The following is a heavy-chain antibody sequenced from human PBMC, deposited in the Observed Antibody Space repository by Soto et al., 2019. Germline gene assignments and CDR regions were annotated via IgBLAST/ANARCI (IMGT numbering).Heavy chain of an antibody. V-gene: IGHV3-53*01. Sequence: GGSLRLSCAASGFTVSSNYMSWVRQAPGKGLEWVSVIYSGGSTYYADSVKGRFTISRDNSKNTLYLQMNSLRAEDTAVYYCARDFLILSGWYLADYGMDVCGQGSTVTVSS. D-gene: IGHD6-19*01. CDR2: IYSGGST. CDR1: GFTVSSNY. J-gene: IGHJ6*02. CDR3: ARDFLILSGWYLADYGMDV.